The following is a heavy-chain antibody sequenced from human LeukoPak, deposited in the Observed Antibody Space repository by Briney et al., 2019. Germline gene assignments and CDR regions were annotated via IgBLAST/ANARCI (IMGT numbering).Heavy chain of an antibody. CDR1: EFTFSTYG. J-gene: IGHJ4*02. CDR2: ISYDGSYK. D-gene: IGHD6-13*01. V-gene: IGHV3-30*18. Sequence: GGSLRLSCAASEFTFSTYGMHWVRQAPGKGLEGVAVISYDGSYKFYADSVKGRFTISRENSKSTLYLQMNSLRAEDTAVYYCAKDRYSGLNTIDYWGQGTLVTVSS. CDR3: AKDRYSGLNTIDY.